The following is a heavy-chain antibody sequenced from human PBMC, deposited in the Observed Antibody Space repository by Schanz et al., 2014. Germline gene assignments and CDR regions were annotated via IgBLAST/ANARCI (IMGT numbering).Heavy chain of an antibody. CDR2: ISSSSSTI. D-gene: IGHD3-10*01. V-gene: IGHV3-48*01. CDR1: GFTFSGHS. J-gene: IGHJ4*02. Sequence: EVQLVESGGGLVQPGGSLRLSCAASGFTFSGHSMNWVRQAPGKGLEWVAYISSSSSTIHYADSVKGRFTISRDNSKNTLYLQMNSLSPADTAVDNCARAGVGEIAYFDYWGQGTLVTVSS. CDR3: ARAGVGEIAYFDY.